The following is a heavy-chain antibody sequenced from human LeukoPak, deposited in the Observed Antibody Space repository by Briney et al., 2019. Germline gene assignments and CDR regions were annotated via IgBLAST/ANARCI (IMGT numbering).Heavy chain of an antibody. CDR3: ARAYDFWSGYLYYYYGMDV. CDR2: IIPILGIA. J-gene: IGHJ6*02. CDR1: GGTFSSYA. Sequence: GASVKVSCKASGGTFSSYAISWVRQAPGQGPEWMGRIIPILGIANYAQKFQGRVTITADKSTSTAYMELSSLRSEDTAVYYCARAYDFWSGYLYYYYGMDVWGQGTTVTVSS. V-gene: IGHV1-69*04. D-gene: IGHD3-3*01.